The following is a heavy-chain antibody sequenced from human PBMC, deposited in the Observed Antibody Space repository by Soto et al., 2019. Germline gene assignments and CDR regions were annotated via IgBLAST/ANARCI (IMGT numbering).Heavy chain of an antibody. CDR2: INHSGST. D-gene: IGHD6-19*01. Sequence: QVQPQQWGAGLLKPSETLSLTCAVYGGSFSGYYWSWIRQPPGKGLEWIGEINHSGSTNYNPSLKSRVTISVDTSKNQFSLKLSSVTAADTAVYYCARGWSGWRVWLDYWGQGTLVTVSS. V-gene: IGHV4-34*01. CDR3: ARGWSGWRVWLDY. CDR1: GGSFSGYY. J-gene: IGHJ4*02.